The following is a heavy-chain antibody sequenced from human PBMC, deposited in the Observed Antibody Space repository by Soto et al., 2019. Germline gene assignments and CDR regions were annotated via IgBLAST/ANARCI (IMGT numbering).Heavy chain of an antibody. CDR3: ARGHRLWEYAFDI. J-gene: IGHJ3*02. CDR2: INSDGSST. D-gene: IGHD3-3*01. Sequence: GGSLRLSCAASGFTFSSYWMHWVRQAPGKGLVWVSRINSDGSSTSYADSVKGRFTISRDNAKNTLYLQMNSLRAEDTAVYYCARGHRLWEYAFDIWGQGTMVTVS. CDR1: GFTFSSYW. V-gene: IGHV3-74*01.